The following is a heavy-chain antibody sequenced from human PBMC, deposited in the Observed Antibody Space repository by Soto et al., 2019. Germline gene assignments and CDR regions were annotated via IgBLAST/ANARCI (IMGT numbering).Heavy chain of an antibody. CDR2: ISAHNGNT. J-gene: IGHJ4*02. Sequence: QVHLVQSGAEVKKPGASVKVSCKGSGYGFTTYGITWVRQAPGQGLEWMAWISAHNGNTDYAQNLQGRVTVTRDTSTSTAYMELRSQRSDDTAVYYCARGRYGDYWGQGALVTVSS. V-gene: IGHV1-18*01. CDR3: ARGRYGDY. D-gene: IGHD1-1*01. CDR1: GYGFTTYG.